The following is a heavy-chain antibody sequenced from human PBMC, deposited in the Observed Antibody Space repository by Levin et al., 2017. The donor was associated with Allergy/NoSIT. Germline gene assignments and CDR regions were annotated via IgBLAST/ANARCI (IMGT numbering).Heavy chain of an antibody. J-gene: IGHJ5*02. Sequence: ASVKVSCQTSGYSFASYGISWVRQAPGQGLEWMGWTSPYNDNTDYAQKLQGRVTMTTDTSTTTAYMELGSLRSDDTAVYYCARGSYSSGWYDHWGQGTLVTVSS. D-gene: IGHD3-22*01. CDR3: ARGSYSSGWYDH. CDR2: TSPYNDNT. V-gene: IGHV1-18*01. CDR1: GYSFASYG.